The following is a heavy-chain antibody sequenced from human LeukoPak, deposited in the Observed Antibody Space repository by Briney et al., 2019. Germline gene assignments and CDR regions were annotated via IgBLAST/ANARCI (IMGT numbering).Heavy chain of an antibody. D-gene: IGHD6-19*01. CDR3: ARDTTVASGMQY. CDR1: GGSISTFS. J-gene: IGHJ4*02. CDR2: IYIKST. Sequence: SETLSLTCTVSGGSISTFSWSWIRQFPGKGLEWIGSIYIKSTNYNPSLKSRVAISEDTSKNQFSLRLDSVTTADTAVYYCARDTTVASGMQYWGQGTLVTVSS. V-gene: IGHV4-59*01.